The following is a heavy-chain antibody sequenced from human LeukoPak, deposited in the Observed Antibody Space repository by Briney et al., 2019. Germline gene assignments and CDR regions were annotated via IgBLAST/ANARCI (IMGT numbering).Heavy chain of an antibody. CDR1: GXTFSSFG. CDR2: LSYDGSNG. CDR3: AKDASTVTLHADY. D-gene: IGHD4-17*01. V-gene: IGHV3-30*18. J-gene: IGHJ4*02. Sequence: GGSLRLSCAASGXTFSSFGMHWVRQAPGKGLEWVAVLSYDGSNGFYADSVKGRFTISRDNSKNTLYLQMNSLRPEDTAVYYCAKDASTVTLHADYWGQGTLVTVSS.